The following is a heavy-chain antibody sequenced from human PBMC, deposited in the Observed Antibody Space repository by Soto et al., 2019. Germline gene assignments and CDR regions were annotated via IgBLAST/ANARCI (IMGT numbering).Heavy chain of an antibody. CDR3: ARVWGGAFDI. CDR1: GGSISSYY. CDR2: IYYSGST. V-gene: IGHV4-59*01. D-gene: IGHD3-10*01. Sequence: SLTXSLACTVAGGSISSYYWSWIRQPPGKGLEWIGYIYYSGSTNYNPSLKSRVTISVDTSKNQFSLKLSSVTAADTAVYSCARVWGGAFDIWGQGTMVTV. J-gene: IGHJ3*02.